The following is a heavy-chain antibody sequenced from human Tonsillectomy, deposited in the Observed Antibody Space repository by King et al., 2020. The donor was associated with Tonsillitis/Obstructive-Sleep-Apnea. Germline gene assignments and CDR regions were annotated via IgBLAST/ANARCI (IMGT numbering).Heavy chain of an antibody. J-gene: IGHJ6*03. V-gene: IGHV4-39*01. Sequence: QLQESGPGLVKPSETLSLTCTVSGGSISSSSYYWGWIRQPPGKGLEWIGSIYYSGSTYYNPSLKSRVTISVDTSKNQFFLKLSSVTAADTAVYYCFWVNYYYYYRDCWGKGTTVTVSS. CDR1: GGSISSSSYY. D-gene: IGHD3-16*01. CDR3: FWVNYYYYYRDC. CDR2: IYYSGST.